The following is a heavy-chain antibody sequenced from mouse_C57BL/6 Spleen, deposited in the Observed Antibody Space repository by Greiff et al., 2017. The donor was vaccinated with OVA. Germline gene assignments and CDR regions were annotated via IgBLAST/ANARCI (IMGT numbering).Heavy chain of an antibody. CDR2: ISYDGSN. Sequence: EVKLMESGPGLVKPSQSLSLTCSVTGYSITSGYYWNWIRQFPGNKLEWMGYISYDGSNNYNPSLKNRISITRDTSTNQFFLKLNSVTTEDTATYYCARDHYDYVYWYFDVWGTGTTVTVSS. CDR1: GYSITSGYY. V-gene: IGHV3-6*01. CDR3: ARDHYDYVYWYFDV. J-gene: IGHJ1*03. D-gene: IGHD2-4*01.